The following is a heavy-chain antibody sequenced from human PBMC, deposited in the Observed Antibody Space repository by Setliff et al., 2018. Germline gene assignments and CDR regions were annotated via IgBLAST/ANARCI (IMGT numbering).Heavy chain of an antibody. D-gene: IGHD1-26*01. Sequence: GGSLRLSCAASGFTFSNYAMNWVRQAPGKGLEWVSGIDSGGTTFYADSVKGRFTISRDISKNTLSLQMHSLRAEDTAVYYCAKVVQEWDVVHYSYFSYFDYWSQGTLVTVSS. CDR1: GFTFSNYA. CDR2: IDSGGTT. V-gene: IGHV3-23*01. CDR3: AKVVQEWDVVHYSYFSYFDY. J-gene: IGHJ4*02.